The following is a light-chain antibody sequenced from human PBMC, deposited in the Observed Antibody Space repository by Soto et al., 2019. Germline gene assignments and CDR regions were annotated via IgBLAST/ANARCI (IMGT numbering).Light chain of an antibody. CDR1: SSDVGSYNL. V-gene: IGLV2-23*02. CDR2: EVS. J-gene: IGLJ1*01. Sequence: QSVLTQPASVSGSPGQSITISCTGTSSDVGSYNLVSWYQQYPGKAPKLMIYEVSKWPSGVSNRFSGSKSGNTASLTISGLQAEDEADYHCCSYAGSSELVFGTGTKVTVL. CDR3: CSYAGSSELV.